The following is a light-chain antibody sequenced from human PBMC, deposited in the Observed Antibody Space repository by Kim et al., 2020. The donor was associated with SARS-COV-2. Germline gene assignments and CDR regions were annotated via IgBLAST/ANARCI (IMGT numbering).Light chain of an antibody. J-gene: IGLJ3*02. CDR3: QSYDSSNQV. CDR2: EDN. V-gene: IGLV6-57*03. CDR1: SGGIASNY. Sequence: GKTLTISCTRSSGGIASNYVQWYQQRPGRAPTTVIYEDNQRPSGVPDRFSGSIDSSSNSASLTISGLKTEDEADYYCQSYDSSNQVFGGGTKLTVL.